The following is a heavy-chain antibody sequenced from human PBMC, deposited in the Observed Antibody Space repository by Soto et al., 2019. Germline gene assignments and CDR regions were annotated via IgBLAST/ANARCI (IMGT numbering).Heavy chain of an antibody. CDR1: GFTFSSYG. J-gene: IGHJ6*04. CDR2: IWYDGSNK. V-gene: IGHV3-33*01. CDR3: ARDPPHKNYYDSSCYYWWGRDV. D-gene: IGHD3-22*01. Sequence: GGSLRLSCAASGFTFSSYGMHWVRQAPGKGLEWVAVIWYDGSNKYYADSVKGRFTISRDNSKNTLYLQMNSLRAEDTAVYYWARDPPHKNYYDSSCYYWWGRDVWGKGTTVTVPS.